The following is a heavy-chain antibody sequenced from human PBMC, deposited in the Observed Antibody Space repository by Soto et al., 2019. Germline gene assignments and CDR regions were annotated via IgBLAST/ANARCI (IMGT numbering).Heavy chain of an antibody. CDR1: GGTFSSYT. Sequence: SVKVSCKASGGTFSSYTISWVRQAPGQGLEWMGRIIPILGIANYAQKFQGRVTITADKSTSTAYMELSSLRSEDTAVYYCARDEVGYYGSGGNWFDPWGQGTLVTVSS. V-gene: IGHV1-69*04. J-gene: IGHJ5*02. CDR2: IIPILGIA. D-gene: IGHD3-10*01. CDR3: ARDEVGYYGSGGNWFDP.